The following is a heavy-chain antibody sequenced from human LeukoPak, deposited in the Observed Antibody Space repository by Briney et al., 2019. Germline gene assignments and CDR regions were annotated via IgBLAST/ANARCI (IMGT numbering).Heavy chain of an antibody. Sequence: GSLSLSCAASGFTFTTYAMSWVRQAPGKGLEWVSTISATGGSTYYADSVKGRFTISRDNSKTTLYLQMNSLRAEDTAVYYCAKRGDHFYMDVWGKGTTVTVSS. CDR1: GFTFTTYA. V-gene: IGHV3-23*01. D-gene: IGHD2-21*02. CDR2: ISATGGST. J-gene: IGHJ6*03. CDR3: AKRGDHFYMDV.